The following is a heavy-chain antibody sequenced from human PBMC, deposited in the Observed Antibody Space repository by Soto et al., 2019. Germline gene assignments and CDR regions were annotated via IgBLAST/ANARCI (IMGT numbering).Heavy chain of an antibody. CDR3: ARGLYFRPVFYGMDV. Sequence: SETLSLTCSVYGGSIGGYTWTWVRQAPGKGLEWIGEINHSGGTNYNSSLKSRVIISVDTTKNQFSLIVYSVTAADTAVYYCARGLYFRPVFYGMDVWGQRTTVTVSS. J-gene: IGHJ6*02. CDR2: INHSGGT. V-gene: IGHV4-34*01. CDR1: GGSIGGYT. D-gene: IGHD3-16*01.